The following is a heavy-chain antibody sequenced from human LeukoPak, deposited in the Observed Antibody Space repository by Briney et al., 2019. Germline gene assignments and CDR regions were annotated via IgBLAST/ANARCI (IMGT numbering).Heavy chain of an antibody. CDR3: AREVYGVYYDSSGYYFDY. D-gene: IGHD3-22*01. CDR2: IYTSGST. CDR1: GGSISSGSYY. J-gene: IGHJ4*02. Sequence: TSETLSLTCTVSGGSISSGSYYWRWIRQPAGKGLEWIGRIYTSGSTNYNPSLKSRVTISVDTSKNQFSLKLSSVTAADTAVYYCAREVYGVYYDSSGYYFDYWGQGTLVTVSA. V-gene: IGHV4-61*02.